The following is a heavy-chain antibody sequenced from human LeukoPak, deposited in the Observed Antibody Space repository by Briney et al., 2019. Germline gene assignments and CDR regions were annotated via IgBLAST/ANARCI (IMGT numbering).Heavy chain of an antibody. CDR1: GYTLTELS. CDR2: FDPEDGET. Sequence: GASVKVSCKVSGYTLTELSMHWVRQAPGKGLERMGGFDPEDGETIYAQKFQGRVTMTEDTSTDTAYMELSSLRSEDTAVYYCAIPGGSSRDFDYWGQGTLVTVSS. V-gene: IGHV1-24*01. J-gene: IGHJ4*02. D-gene: IGHD6-13*01. CDR3: AIPGGSSRDFDY.